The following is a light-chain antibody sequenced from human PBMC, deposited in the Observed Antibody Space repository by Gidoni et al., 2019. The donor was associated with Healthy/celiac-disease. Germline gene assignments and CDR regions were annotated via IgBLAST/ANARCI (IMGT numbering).Light chain of an antibody. CDR2: DAS. V-gene: IGKV3-11*01. CDR1: QSVSSY. Sequence: EIVLTQSPATLSLSPGERATLSCRASQSVSSYLAWYQQQPGQAPRLLIYDASNRATGIPARFSGSGSGTDFTLTIISLEPEDFAVYYCQQRSNWPPPTFGGGTKVEIK. CDR3: QQRSNWPPPT. J-gene: IGKJ4*01.